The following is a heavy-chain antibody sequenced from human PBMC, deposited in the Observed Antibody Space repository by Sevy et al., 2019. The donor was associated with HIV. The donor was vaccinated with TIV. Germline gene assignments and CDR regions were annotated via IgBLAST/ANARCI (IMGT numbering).Heavy chain of an antibody. D-gene: IGHD2-15*01. CDR1: GYTLTKLS. CDR3: TTVGLRYYSGSSSYQGYWFDP. Sequence: ASVKVSCKVSGYTLTKLSIHWVRQAPGKGLEWMGEFAPQYGETIYAQRFQGRLTMTEDTSPDTAFMELSSLTSEDTAIYYCTTVGLRYYSGSSSYQGYWFDPWGQGTLVTVSS. CDR2: FAPQYGET. J-gene: IGHJ5*02. V-gene: IGHV1-24*01.